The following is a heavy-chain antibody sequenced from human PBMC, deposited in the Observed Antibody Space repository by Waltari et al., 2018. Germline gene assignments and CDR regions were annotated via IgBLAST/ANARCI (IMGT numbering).Heavy chain of an antibody. CDR3: TRDSPSWI. Sequence: EGQLVESGGGLVQPVGSLKLSCAASGFAFSSFWMHWVRQVPGQGLVWVSRINSDGSDTSYADSVRGRFTVSRDNAKNMVYLQMKSLRAEDTAIYYCTRDSPSWIWGQGTMVSVSS. V-gene: IGHV3-74*01. CDR2: INSDGSDT. J-gene: IGHJ3*02. CDR1: GFAFSSFW.